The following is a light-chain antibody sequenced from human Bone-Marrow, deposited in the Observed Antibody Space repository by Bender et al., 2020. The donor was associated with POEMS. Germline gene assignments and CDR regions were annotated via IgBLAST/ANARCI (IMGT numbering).Light chain of an antibody. CDR2: EVS. V-gene: IGLV2-14*01. CDR3: ASYATISTHV. CDR1: STDIDAYNY. Sequence: QSALTQPASVSGSPGQSITISCTGASTDIDAYNYVSWYQHHPGKAPKLVIFEVSNRPSGISDRFSGSSSGNTASLTISGLHTEDEADYYCASYATISTHVFGTGTKVPVL. J-gene: IGLJ1*01.